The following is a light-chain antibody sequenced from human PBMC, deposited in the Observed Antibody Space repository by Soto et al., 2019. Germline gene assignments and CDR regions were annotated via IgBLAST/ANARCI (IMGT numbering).Light chain of an antibody. Sequence: QSVLTQPRSVSGSPGQSVTISCTGTSSDVGGYNYVSWYQQHPGKAPKLMIYDVRKRPSGVPDRFSGSKSGNTASLTISGLQAEDEADYYCCSYAGSYVVFGGGTQLTVL. CDR3: CSYAGSYVV. CDR2: DVR. CDR1: SSDVGGYNY. J-gene: IGLJ2*01. V-gene: IGLV2-11*01.